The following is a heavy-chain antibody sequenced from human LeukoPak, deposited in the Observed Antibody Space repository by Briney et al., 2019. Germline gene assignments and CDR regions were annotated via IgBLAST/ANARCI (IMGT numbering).Heavy chain of an antibody. CDR1: GFTFSSYS. CDR3: ARSSITGTTVTDAFDI. Sequence: PGGSLRLSCAASGFTFSSYSMNWVRQAPGKGLEWVSSISSSSSYIYYADSVKGRFTISRDNAKNSLYLQMNSLRAEDTAVYYCARSSITGTTVTDAFDIWGQGTMVTVSS. D-gene: IGHD1-7*01. CDR2: ISSSSSYI. V-gene: IGHV3-21*01. J-gene: IGHJ3*02.